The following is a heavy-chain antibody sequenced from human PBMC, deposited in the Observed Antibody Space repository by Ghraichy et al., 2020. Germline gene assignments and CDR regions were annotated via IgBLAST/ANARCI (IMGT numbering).Heavy chain of an antibody. J-gene: IGHJ4*02. D-gene: IGHD3-22*01. CDR3: ARGYYYDSSGYYNGLLPFYDY. CDR2: IYHSGST. Sequence: SQTLSLTCAVSGGSISSGGYSWSWIRQPPGKGLEWIGYIYHSGSTYYNPSLKSRVTISVDRSKNQFSLKLSSVTAADTAVYYCARGYYYDSSGYYNGLLPFYDYWGQGTLVTVSS. V-gene: IGHV4-30-2*01. CDR1: GGSISSGGYS.